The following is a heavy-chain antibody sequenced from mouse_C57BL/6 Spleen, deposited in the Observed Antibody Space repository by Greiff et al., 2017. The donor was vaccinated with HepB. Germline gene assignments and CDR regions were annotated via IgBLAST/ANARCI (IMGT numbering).Heavy chain of an antibody. Sequence: QVHVKQPGAELVKPGASVKLSCKASGYTFTSYWMHWVKQRPGRGLEWIGRIDPNSGGTKYNEKFKSKATLTVDKPSSTAYMQLSSLTSEDSAVYYCAREDTAQAPYFDYWGQGTTLTVSS. J-gene: IGHJ2*01. V-gene: IGHV1-72*01. CDR2: IDPNSGGT. D-gene: IGHD3-2*02. CDR3: AREDTAQAPYFDY. CDR1: GYTFTSYW.